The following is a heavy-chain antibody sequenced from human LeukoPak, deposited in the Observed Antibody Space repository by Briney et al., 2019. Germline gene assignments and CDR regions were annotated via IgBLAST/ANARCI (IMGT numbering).Heavy chain of an antibody. V-gene: IGHV1-24*01. CDR2: FDPEAGKT. CDR3: ATDMVGYCGGVTCYSEAY. J-gene: IGHJ4*02. CDR1: GYTFTSYF. D-gene: IGHD2-21*01. Sequence: ASVKVSCKASGYTFTSYFMHWVRQAPGQGLEWMGGFDPEAGKTMYAEKLDGRLTVTDDTSTDTAYMQLSSLRLEDTAVYYCATDMVGYCGGVTCYSEAYWGQGTLVTVSS.